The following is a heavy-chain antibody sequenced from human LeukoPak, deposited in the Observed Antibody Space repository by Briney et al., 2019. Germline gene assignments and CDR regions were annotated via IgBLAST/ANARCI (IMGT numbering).Heavy chain of an antibody. CDR2: INHSGST. CDR3: ASVVVPAANRRYYYYGMDV. V-gene: IGHV4-34*01. CDR1: GGSFSGYY. Sequence: SETLSLTCAVYGGSFSGYYWSWIRQPPGKGLEWIGEINHSGSTNYNPSLKSRVTISVDTSKNQFSLKLSSVTAADTAVYYCASVVVPAANRRYYYYGMDVWGQGTTVTVSS. D-gene: IGHD2-2*01. J-gene: IGHJ6*02.